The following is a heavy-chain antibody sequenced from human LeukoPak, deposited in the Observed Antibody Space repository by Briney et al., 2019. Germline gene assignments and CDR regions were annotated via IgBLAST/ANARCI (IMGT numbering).Heavy chain of an antibody. CDR2: INPSGGST. CDR3: ARDQGGATGESYFDY. CDR1: GYTFTSYY. J-gene: IGHJ4*02. D-gene: IGHD1-26*01. Sequence: ASVKVSCKASGYTFTSYYMHWVRQAPGQGLEWMGIINPSGGSTSYAQKFQGRVTMTRDTSTSTVYMELSSLRSEDTAVYYCARDQGGATGESYFDYWGQGTLVTVSS. V-gene: IGHV1-46*01.